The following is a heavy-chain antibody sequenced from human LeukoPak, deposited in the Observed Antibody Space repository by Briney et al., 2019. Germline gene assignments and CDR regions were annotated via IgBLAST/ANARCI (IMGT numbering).Heavy chain of an antibody. J-gene: IGHJ4*02. CDR2: INHSGST. CDR3: ARTTVWRPFDY. Sequence: SETLSLTCAVYGGSFSGYYWSWIRQPPGKGLEWIGEINHSGSTNYNPSLKSRVTISVDTSKNQFSLKLSSVAAADTAVYYCARTTVWRPFDYWGQGTLVTVSS. CDR1: GGSFSGYY. V-gene: IGHV4-34*01. D-gene: IGHD4-17*01.